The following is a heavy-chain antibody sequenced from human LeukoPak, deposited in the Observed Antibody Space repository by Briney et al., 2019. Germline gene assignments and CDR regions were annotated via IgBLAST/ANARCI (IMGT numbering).Heavy chain of an antibody. J-gene: IGHJ6*02. Sequence: SETLSLTCTVSGGSISTYYWSWIRQPRGKGLEWIGYIYDSGSPNYNPSLKSRVSISLDTPKNQFSLKLRSVTAADTAVYYCARGVMNGYYYYGLDVWGQGTTVTVSS. CDR1: GGSISTYY. V-gene: IGHV4-59*01. CDR2: IYDSGSP. D-gene: IGHD3-16*01. CDR3: ARGVMNGYYYYGLDV.